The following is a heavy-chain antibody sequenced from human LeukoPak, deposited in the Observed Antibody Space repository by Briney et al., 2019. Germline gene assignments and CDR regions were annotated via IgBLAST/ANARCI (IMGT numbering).Heavy chain of an antibody. CDR2: ISLGTSDT. V-gene: IGHV3-23*01. J-gene: IGHJ5*02. CDR3: ARSGGSEGWFDP. Sequence: GGSLRLSCAPSVFTFSNYAMSWVRQAPGKGLEWVSGISLGTSDTYYTDSLKGGYTISRDNAQNTLYLQMNSLRAEDTAVYYCARSGGSEGWFDPWGEGTMVTVSS. D-gene: IGHD3-10*01. CDR1: VFTFSNYA.